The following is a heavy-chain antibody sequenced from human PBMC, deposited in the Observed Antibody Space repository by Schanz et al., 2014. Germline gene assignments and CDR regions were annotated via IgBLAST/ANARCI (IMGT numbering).Heavy chain of an antibody. Sequence: QVQLVESGGGVVQPGRSLRLSCAASGFNFSSYGMHWVRQAPGKGLEWVAVISDDGSNHYYPDSVKGRFTISRDNSKNTLYLQMNSLRSKDTTMYSCSRAVDLWSGCYVAYWGQGTLVTVSS. CDR3: SRAVDLWSGCYVAY. J-gene: IGHJ4*02. CDR1: GFNFSSYG. D-gene: IGHD3-3*01. CDR2: ISDDGSNH. V-gene: IGHV3-30*03.